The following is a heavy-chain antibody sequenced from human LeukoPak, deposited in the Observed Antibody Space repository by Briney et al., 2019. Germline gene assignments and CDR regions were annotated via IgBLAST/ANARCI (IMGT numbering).Heavy chain of an antibody. Sequence: GGSLRLSCAASGFTFSSYWMSWVRQAPGKGLEWVANIKQDGSEKYYVDSVKGRFTISRDNAKNSLYLQMNSLRAEDTAVYYCARHNQLWFGELLPLYFDYRGQGTLVTVSS. CDR3: ARHNQLWFGELLPLYFDY. CDR2: IKQDGSEK. CDR1: GFTFSSYW. D-gene: IGHD3-10*01. V-gene: IGHV3-7*01. J-gene: IGHJ4*02.